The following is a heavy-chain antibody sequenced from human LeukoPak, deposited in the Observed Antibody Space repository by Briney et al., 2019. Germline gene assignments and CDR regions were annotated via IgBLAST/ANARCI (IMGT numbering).Heavy chain of an antibody. CDR3: ARESAKYSPFYY. J-gene: IGHJ4*02. V-gene: IGHV4-59*01. Sequence: SETLSLTCTVSGGSISSYYWSWIRQPPGTGLEWIGYIYYSGSTNYNPSLKSRVTISVDTSKNQFSLKLSSVTAADTAVYYCARESAKYSPFYYWGQGTLVTVSS. CDR2: IYYSGST. D-gene: IGHD4/OR15-4a*01. CDR1: GGSISSYY.